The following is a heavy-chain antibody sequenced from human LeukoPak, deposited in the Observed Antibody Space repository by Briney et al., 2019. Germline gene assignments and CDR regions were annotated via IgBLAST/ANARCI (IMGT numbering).Heavy chain of an antibody. Sequence: SETLSLTCTVSGGSISSGSYYWSWIRQPAGKGLEWIGRIYTSGSTNYNPSLKSRVTISVDTSKNQFSLKLSSVTAADTAVYYCAREDLGYCSSTSCLVDYWRQGTLVTVSS. CDR1: GGSISSGSYY. CDR3: AREDLGYCSSTSCLVDY. J-gene: IGHJ4*02. CDR2: IYTSGST. D-gene: IGHD2-2*01. V-gene: IGHV4-61*02.